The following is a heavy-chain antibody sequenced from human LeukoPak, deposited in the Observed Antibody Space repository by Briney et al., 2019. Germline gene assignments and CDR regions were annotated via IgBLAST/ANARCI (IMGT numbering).Heavy chain of an antibody. D-gene: IGHD5-12*01. CDR2: IRFDGSNK. V-gene: IGHV3-30*02. CDR1: GFTFSSYG. Sequence: GGSLRLSCAASGFTFSSYGIHWVRQAPGKGLEWVAFIRFDGSNKYYADSVKGRFIISRDNSKNTLYLQMGSLRGEDTAVYYCARDSFYTGYDRGFGYWGQGTLVTVSS. J-gene: IGHJ4*02. CDR3: ARDSFYTGYDRGFGY.